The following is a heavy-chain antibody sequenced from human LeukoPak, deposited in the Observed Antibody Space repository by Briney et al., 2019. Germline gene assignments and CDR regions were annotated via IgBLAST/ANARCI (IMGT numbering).Heavy chain of an antibody. J-gene: IGHJ4*02. Sequence: GGSLRLSCAASGFTLSSYWMSWVRQAPGKGLEWVANIKQDGSEKYYVDSVKGRFTISRDNAKNSLYLQMNSLRAEDTAVYYCARSRYGSGNYWGQGTLVTVSS. D-gene: IGHD3-10*01. CDR1: GFTLSSYW. V-gene: IGHV3-7*01. CDR3: ARSRYGSGNY. CDR2: IKQDGSEK.